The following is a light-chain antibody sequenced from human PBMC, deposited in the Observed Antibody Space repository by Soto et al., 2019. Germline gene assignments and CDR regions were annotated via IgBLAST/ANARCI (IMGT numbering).Light chain of an antibody. CDR3: GSYTSSNTLV. V-gene: IGLV2-14*03. J-gene: IGLJ1*01. Sequence: QSVLTQPASVSGSPGQSITISCTGTSSDVGGYSYVSWYQQHPGKAPKLLIYEVTYRPSGVSNRFSGSKSGNTASLTISGLQAEDEADYFCGSYTSSNTLVFGTGTKVTVL. CDR2: EVT. CDR1: SSDVGGYSY.